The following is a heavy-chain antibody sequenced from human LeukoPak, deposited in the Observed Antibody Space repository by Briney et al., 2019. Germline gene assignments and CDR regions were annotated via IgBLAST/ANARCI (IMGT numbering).Heavy chain of an antibody. CDR3: ARINERLLWFGELGADYYYGMDV. CDR2: IIPILGIA. CDR1: GGTFSSYA. Sequence: ASVKVSCKASGGTFSSYAISWVRQAPGQGLEWMGRIIPILGIANYAQKFQGRVTITADKSTSTAYMELSSLRSEDTAVYYCARINERLLWFGELGADYYYGMDVWGQGTTVTVSS. J-gene: IGHJ6*02. V-gene: IGHV1-69*04. D-gene: IGHD3-10*01.